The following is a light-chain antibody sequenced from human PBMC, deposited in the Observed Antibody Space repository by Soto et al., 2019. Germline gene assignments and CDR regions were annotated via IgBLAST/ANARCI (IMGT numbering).Light chain of an antibody. CDR2: DVT. J-gene: IGLJ1*01. Sequence: QSVLTQPRSVSGSPGQSVTISCTGSSSDVGGYDFVSWYQQHPGKAPKLLIYDVTKGPSGVPDRFSASKSGNTASLTISGLQSGDEAVYFCCSYARNYVYVFGTGTKLTVL. CDR1: SSDVGGYDF. CDR3: CSYARNYVYV. V-gene: IGLV2-11*01.